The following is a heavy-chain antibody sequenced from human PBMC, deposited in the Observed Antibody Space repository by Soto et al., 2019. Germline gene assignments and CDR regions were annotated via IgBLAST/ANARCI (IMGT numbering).Heavy chain of an antibody. J-gene: IGHJ3*02. V-gene: IGHV3-30*18. CDR1: GFTFSSYG. D-gene: IGHD2-15*01. CDR3: AKEGGFHEHFVVALEPEATWRVFDI. Sequence: HPGGSLRLSCAASGFTFSSYGMHWVRQAPGKGLEWVAVISYDGSNKYYADSVKGRFTISRDNSKNTLYLQMNSLRAEDTAVYYWAKEGGFHEHFVVALEPEATWRVFDIGGKGTMVTVPS. CDR2: ISYDGSNK.